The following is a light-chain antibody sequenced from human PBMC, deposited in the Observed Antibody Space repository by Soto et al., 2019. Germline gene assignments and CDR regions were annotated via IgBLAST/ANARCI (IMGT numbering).Light chain of an antibody. CDR2: RNN. CDR3: AAWDDSLSGPHYV. CDR1: SSNIGSNY. V-gene: IGLV1-47*01. J-gene: IGLJ1*01. Sequence: QSVLTQPPSASGTPGQRVTISCSGSSSNIGSNYVYWYQQLPGTAPKLLIYRNNPRPSGVPDRFSGSKSGTSASLAISGLRSEDEADYYCAAWDDSLSGPHYVFGTGTKLTVL.